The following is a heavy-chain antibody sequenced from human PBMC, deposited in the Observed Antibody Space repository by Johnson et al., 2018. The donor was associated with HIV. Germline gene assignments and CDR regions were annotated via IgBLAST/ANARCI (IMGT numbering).Heavy chain of an antibody. V-gene: IGHV3-23*04. CDR1: GFNFSSYA. CDR2: ISASGGSV. CDR3: ARYEGNYVAFDI. D-gene: IGHD1-7*01. Sequence: VQLVESGGGLVQRGGSLRLSCVASGFNFSSYAMSWVRQAPGKGLEWVSVISASGGSVQYADSVKGRFTISRDTSKNTLYLQMNSLRAEDTAVYYCARYEGNYVAFDIWGQGTMVTVSS. J-gene: IGHJ3*02.